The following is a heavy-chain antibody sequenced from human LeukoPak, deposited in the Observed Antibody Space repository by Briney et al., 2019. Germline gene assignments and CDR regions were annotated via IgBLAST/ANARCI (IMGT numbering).Heavy chain of an antibody. CDR2: IRYDGSNK. CDR1: GFTFSSYG. D-gene: IGHD6-19*01. CDR3: ARSGWYGGDAFAI. Sequence: GGSLRLSCAASGFTFSSYGMHWVRQAPAKGLEWVAFIRYDGSNKYYADSVKGRFTISRDNAKNSLYLKMNSLRVEDTAVYYCARSGWYGGDAFAIWGQGTMVTVSS. J-gene: IGHJ3*02. V-gene: IGHV3-30*02.